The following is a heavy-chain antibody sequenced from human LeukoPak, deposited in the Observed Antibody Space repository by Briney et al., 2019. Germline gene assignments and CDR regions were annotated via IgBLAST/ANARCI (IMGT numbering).Heavy chain of an antibody. J-gene: IGHJ4*02. Sequence: PGGSLRLSCAASGFTFIKYSMTWVRQAPGQGLEWVSTISGSGVSTYSADSVKGRFTISRDNSKNTLYLQMNSLRAEDTAVYYCAKTPHSSGSFYFDYWGQGTLVTVSS. CDR2: ISGSGVST. V-gene: IGHV3-23*01. CDR3: AKTPHSSGSFYFDY. CDR1: GFTFIKYS. D-gene: IGHD6-19*01.